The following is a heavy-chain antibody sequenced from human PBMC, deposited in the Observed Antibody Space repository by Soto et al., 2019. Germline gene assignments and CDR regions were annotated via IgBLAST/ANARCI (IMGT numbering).Heavy chain of an antibody. V-gene: IGHV3-15*01. CDR1: GFTFSDAW. CDR3: TTTYGSGP. Sequence: PGGSLRLSCAASGFTFSDAWMSWVRQAPGKGLDWVGRIKSKSDGGTTEYAAPVRGRFTISRDDSENTLYLQMNSLKTEDTAVYYCTTTYGSGPWGQGTLVTVSS. J-gene: IGHJ5*02. D-gene: IGHD3-10*01. CDR2: IKSKSDGGTT.